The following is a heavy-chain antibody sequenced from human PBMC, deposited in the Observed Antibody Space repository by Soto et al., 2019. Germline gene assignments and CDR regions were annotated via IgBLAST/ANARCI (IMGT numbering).Heavy chain of an antibody. CDR3: ASVDIVATASET. V-gene: IGHV4-34*01. Sequence: QVQLQQWGAGLLKPSETLSLTCAVYGGSFSGYYWSWIRQPPGKGLEWIGEINHSGSTNYNPSLKSRVTISVDTSKNQFSLKLSSVTAADTAVYYCASVDIVATASETWGQGTLVTVSS. J-gene: IGHJ4*02. D-gene: IGHD5-12*01. CDR2: INHSGST. CDR1: GGSFSGYY.